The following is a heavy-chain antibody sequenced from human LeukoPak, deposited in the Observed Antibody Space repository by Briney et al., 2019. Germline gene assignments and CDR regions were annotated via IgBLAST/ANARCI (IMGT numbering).Heavy chain of an antibody. D-gene: IGHD3-3*01. V-gene: IGHV4-59*12. CDR2: IYYSGST. Sequence: SETLSLTCTVSGGSISSYYWSWIRQPPGKGLEWIGYIYYSGSTNYNPSLKSRVTISVDTSKNQFSLKLSSVTAADTAVYYCARETYNDFSRWFDPWGQGTLVTVSS. CDR1: GGSISSYY. CDR3: ARETYNDFSRWFDP. J-gene: IGHJ5*02.